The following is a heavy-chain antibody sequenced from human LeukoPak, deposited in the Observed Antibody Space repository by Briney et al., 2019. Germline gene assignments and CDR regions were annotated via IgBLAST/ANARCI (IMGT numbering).Heavy chain of an antibody. D-gene: IGHD2-15*01. CDR1: GFTFDDYA. J-gene: IGHJ3*02. CDR2: INWNGGST. Sequence: PGGSLRLSCAASGFTFDDYAMHWVRQAPGKGLEWVSGINWNGGSTGYADSVKGRFTISRDNAKNSLYLQMNSLRVEDTALYYCARDAPFGGAFDIWGQGTMVTVSS. V-gene: IGHV3-20*04. CDR3: ARDAPFGGAFDI.